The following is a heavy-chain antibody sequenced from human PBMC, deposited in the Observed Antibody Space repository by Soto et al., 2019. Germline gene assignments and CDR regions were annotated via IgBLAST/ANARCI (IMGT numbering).Heavy chain of an antibody. D-gene: IGHD6-13*01. CDR1: GASTSVNY. J-gene: IGHJ4*02. Sequence: SETLSLTCSVSGASTSVNYWSWIRQPPGKGLEWIGYVYDSGSTNYSPSLESRVTMSIDTSKNEFSLRLNSVTPADTAVYYCARVLASYSSSWYYFDSWGQGVLVPVSS. CDR2: VYDSGST. CDR3: ARVLASYSSSWYYFDS. V-gene: IGHV4-59*01.